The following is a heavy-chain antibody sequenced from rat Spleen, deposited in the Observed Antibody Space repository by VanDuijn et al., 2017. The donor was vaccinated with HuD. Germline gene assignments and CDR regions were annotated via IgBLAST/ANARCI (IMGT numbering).Heavy chain of an antibody. V-gene: IGHV5-20*01. CDR3: TTDLRDGSYYYDYVMDA. D-gene: IGHD1-12*02. Sequence: EVQLVESGGGLVQPGRSMKLSCAASGFTFSNYDMAWVRQAPTKGLEWVASISYDGSSTYYRDSVKGRFTISRDNAKSTLYLQMDSLRSEDTATYYCTTDLRDGSYYYDYVMDAWGQGASVTVSS. J-gene: IGHJ4*01. CDR1: GFTFSNYD. CDR2: ISYDGSST.